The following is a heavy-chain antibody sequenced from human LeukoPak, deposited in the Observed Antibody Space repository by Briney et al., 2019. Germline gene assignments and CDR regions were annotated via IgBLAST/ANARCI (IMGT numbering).Heavy chain of an antibody. V-gene: IGHV3-23*01. CDR2: TSGSGGST. J-gene: IGHJ4*02. CDR1: GFTSSSCA. Sequence: PGGSLRLSCAASGFTSSSCAMSWVRQAPGKGLEWVSATSGSGGSTYYADSVKGRFTISRDNSKNTLYLQMNSLRAEDTATYYCAARPTSAAVAPSDYWGQGTLVTVSS. CDR3: AARPTSAAVAPSDY. D-gene: IGHD6-19*01.